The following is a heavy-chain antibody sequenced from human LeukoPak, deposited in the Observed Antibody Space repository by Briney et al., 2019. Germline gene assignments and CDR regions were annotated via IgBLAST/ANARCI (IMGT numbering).Heavy chain of an antibody. Sequence: PGGSLRLSCAASGFTFSSYEMNWVREAPGKGLGWMANIKQDGSEKYYVDSVKGRFTISRDNAKNSLYLQMNSLRAEDTAVYYCARDQRYCSSSSCPWEPFDYWGQGTLVTVSS. CDR2: IKQDGSEK. CDR3: ARDQRYCSSSSCPWEPFDY. D-gene: IGHD2-2*01. CDR1: GFTFSSYE. V-gene: IGHV3-7*05. J-gene: IGHJ4*02.